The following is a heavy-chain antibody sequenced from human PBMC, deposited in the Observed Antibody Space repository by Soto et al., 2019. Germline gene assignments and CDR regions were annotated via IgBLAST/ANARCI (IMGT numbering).Heavy chain of an antibody. CDR2: MNPNSGNT. CDR3: ARGPHITIFGVVIISFWFVP. V-gene: IGHV1-8*01. CDR1: GYTFTSYD. D-gene: IGHD3-3*01. J-gene: IGHJ5*02. Sequence: ASVKVSCKASGYTFTSYDINWVRQATGQGLEWMGWMNPNSGNTGYAQKFQGRVTMTRNTSISTAYMELSSLRSEDTAVYYCARGPHITIFGVVIISFWFVPWGQGTLVTVSS.